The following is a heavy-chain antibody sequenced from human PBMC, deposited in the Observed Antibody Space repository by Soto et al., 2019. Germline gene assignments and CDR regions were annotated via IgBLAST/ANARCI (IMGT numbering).Heavy chain of an antibody. J-gene: IGHJ4*02. V-gene: IGHV4-34*01. CDR1: GGSFSGYY. CDR3: ARGGNSGYVW. Sequence: QVQLRQWGAGLLKPSETLSLTCAVYGGSFSGYYWSWIRQPPGKGLEWIGEINHSGSTNYNPSLKSRVTISVDTSKHQFALKLSSVTAADTAVYYCARGGNSGYVWWGQGTLVTVSS. CDR2: INHSGST. D-gene: IGHD5-12*01.